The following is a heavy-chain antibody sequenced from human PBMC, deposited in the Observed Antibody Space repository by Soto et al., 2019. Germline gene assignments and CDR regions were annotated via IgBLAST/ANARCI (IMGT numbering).Heavy chain of an antibody. D-gene: IGHD6-13*01. J-gene: IGHJ6*02. CDR1: GFTFSSYD. Sequence: EVQLVESGGGLVQPGGSLRLSCAASGFTFSSYDMHWVRQATGKGLEWVSAIGTAGDTYYPGSVKGRFTISRENAKTSXYLQMNSLRAGDTAVYYCARGGDSSSWYYYDGMDVWGQGTTVTVSS. CDR2: IGTAGDT. CDR3: ARGGDSSSWYYYDGMDV. V-gene: IGHV3-13*04.